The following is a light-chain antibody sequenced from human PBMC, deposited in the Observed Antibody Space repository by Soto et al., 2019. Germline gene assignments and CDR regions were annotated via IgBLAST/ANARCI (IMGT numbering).Light chain of an antibody. J-gene: IGKJ1*01. CDR3: QQYNTYSPT. CDR1: QSVSTY. CDR2: DAS. V-gene: IGKV3-11*01. Sequence: EVVLTQSPATPSSSPGQRATLSCRASQSVSTYLAWYQQKPGQAPRLLIYDASNRATGIPARFSGSGSATDFTLTISSLQPDDFATYYCQQYNTYSPTVGQGTKVDIK.